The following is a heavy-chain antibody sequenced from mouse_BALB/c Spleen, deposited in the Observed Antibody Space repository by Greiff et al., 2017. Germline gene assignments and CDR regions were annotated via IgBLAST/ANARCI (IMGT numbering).Heavy chain of an antibody. CDR3: ATFYDYDFAY. CDR1: GFSLTSYG. J-gene: IGHJ3*01. Sequence: VMLVESGPGLVAPSQSLSITCTVSGFSLTSYGVHWVRQPPGKGLEWLGVIWAGGSTNYNSALMSRLSISKDNSKSQVFLKMNSLQTDDTAMYYCATFYDYDFAYWGQGTLVTVSA. V-gene: IGHV2-9*02. CDR2: IWAGGST. D-gene: IGHD2-4*01.